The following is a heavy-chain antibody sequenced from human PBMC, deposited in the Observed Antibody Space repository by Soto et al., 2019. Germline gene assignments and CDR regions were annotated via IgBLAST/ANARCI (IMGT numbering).Heavy chain of an antibody. CDR2: IYYSGST. CDR1: GGSISSGGYY. D-gene: IGHD2-2*01. V-gene: IGHV4-31*03. J-gene: IGHJ3*02. CDR3: AKKLPEAGSHHAFDI. Sequence: SETLSLTCTVSGGSISSGGYYWSWIRQHPGKGLEWIGYIYYSGSTYYNPSLKSRVTISVDTSKNQFSLKLSSVTAEDTAVYYCAKKLPEAGSHHAFDIWGHGTMVTVSS.